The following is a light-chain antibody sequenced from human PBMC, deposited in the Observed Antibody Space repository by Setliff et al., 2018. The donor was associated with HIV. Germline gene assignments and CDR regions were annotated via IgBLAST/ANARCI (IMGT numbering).Light chain of an antibody. CDR2: GDN. V-gene: IGLV1-40*01. CDR1: RSNIGAGFD. J-gene: IGLJ1*01. Sequence: ALAQPPSVSGAPGQRVTISCTGSRSNIGAGFDVHWFQRLPGTAPKVVIYGDNYRPSGVPDRISGSKSGTSASLAITGLQAEDEADYYCQSYDSSLRGYVFGTGTKVTVL. CDR3: QSYDSSLRGYV.